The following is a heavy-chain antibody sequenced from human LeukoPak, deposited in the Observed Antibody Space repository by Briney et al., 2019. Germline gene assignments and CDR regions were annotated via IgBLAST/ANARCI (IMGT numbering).Heavy chain of an antibody. CDR2: IKSKTDGGTT. D-gene: IGHD6-13*01. CDR1: GLTFTNAW. CDR3: TTDLRSNSWSRRLLNWFDP. V-gene: IGHV3-15*01. J-gene: IGHJ5*02. Sequence: GGSLRLSCAAPGLTFTNAWMSWVRQAPGKGLEWVGRIKSKTDGGTTDYAAPVKGRFTISRDDSKNTLYLQMNSLKTEDTAVYYCTTDLRSNSWSRRLLNWFDPWGQGTLVTVSS.